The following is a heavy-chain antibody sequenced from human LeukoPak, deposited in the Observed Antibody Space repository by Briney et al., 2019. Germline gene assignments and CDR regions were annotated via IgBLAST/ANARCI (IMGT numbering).Heavy chain of an antibody. D-gene: IGHD4-17*01. Sequence: SETLSLTCTVSGGSISSSSYYWGWIRQPPGKGLEWIGSIYYSGSTYYNPSLKSRVTISVDTSKNQFSLKLSSVTAADTAVYYCARENRSYGDYTNWFDPWGQGTLVTVSS. CDR1: GGSISSSSYY. CDR3: ARENRSYGDYTNWFDP. CDR2: IYYSGST. V-gene: IGHV4-39*07. J-gene: IGHJ5*02.